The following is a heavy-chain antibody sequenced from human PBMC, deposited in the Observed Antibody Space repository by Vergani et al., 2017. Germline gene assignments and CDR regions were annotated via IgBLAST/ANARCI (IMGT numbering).Heavy chain of an antibody. Sequence: EVQLLESGGGLVKPGGSLRLSCVASGFTFSSYAMSWVRQATGKGLEWVSAISGSGGSTYYADSVKGRFTISRDNSKNTLYLQMNSLRAEDTAVDYCAGGSWLYYVDYWGQGTLVTVSS. CDR3: AGGSWLYYVDY. V-gene: IGHV3-23*01. CDR1: GFTFSSYA. J-gene: IGHJ4*02. CDR2: ISGSGGST. D-gene: IGHD6-19*01.